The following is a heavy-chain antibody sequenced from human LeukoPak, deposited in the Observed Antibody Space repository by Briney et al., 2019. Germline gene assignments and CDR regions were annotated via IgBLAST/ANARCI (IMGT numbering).Heavy chain of an antibody. V-gene: IGHV1-18*01. Sequence: ASVKVSCKASGYTFTSYGISWVRQAPGQGLEWMGWISAYNGNTSYAQKLQGRVTMTTDTSTSTAYMELRSLRSDDTAVYYCARAPTLRFLEWLLPSLDYWGQGTLVTVSS. CDR3: ARAPTLRFLEWLLPSLDY. CDR2: ISAYNGNT. J-gene: IGHJ4*02. D-gene: IGHD3-3*01. CDR1: GYTFTSYG.